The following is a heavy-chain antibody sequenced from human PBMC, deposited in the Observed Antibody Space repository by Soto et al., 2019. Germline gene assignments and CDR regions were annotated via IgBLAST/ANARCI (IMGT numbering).Heavy chain of an antibody. Sequence: QVQLVESGGGVVQPGRSLRLSCAASGFTFSSYGMHWLRQAPGKGLEWVAVISYDGSNKYYADSVKGRFTISRDNSKNTLYLQMNSLRAEDTAVYYCAKDYYYDSSGYYYVGSFDYWGQGTLVTVSS. D-gene: IGHD3-22*01. CDR1: GFTFSSYG. CDR3: AKDYYYDSSGYYYVGSFDY. CDR2: ISYDGSNK. V-gene: IGHV3-30*18. J-gene: IGHJ4*02.